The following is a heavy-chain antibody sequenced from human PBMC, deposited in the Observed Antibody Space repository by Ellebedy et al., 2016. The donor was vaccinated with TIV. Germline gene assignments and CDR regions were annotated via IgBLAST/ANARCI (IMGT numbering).Heavy chain of an antibody. J-gene: IGHJ4*02. Sequence: AASVKVSCKATGYILTSYYMHWVRQAPGQGLEWMGVMNPSGGTTINPQKFQGRVKVTRDTSTSTIYMELSSLTSDDTAVYYCARGRSVGSHPFDNWGQGTLVTVSS. V-gene: IGHV1-46*01. D-gene: IGHD1-26*01. CDR3: ARGRSVGSHPFDN. CDR1: GYILTSYY. CDR2: MNPSGGTT.